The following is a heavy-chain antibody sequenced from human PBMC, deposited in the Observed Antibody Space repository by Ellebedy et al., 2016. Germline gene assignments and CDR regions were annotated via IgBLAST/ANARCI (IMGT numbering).Heavy chain of an antibody. V-gene: IGHV3-30*03. CDR1: GFTFSSYG. CDR3: ASGYYFDY. J-gene: IGHJ4*02. Sequence: GESLKISCAASGFTFSSYGMHWVRQAPGKGLEWVAVISYDGSNKYYADSVKGRFTISRDNSKNTLYLQMNSLRAEDTAVYYCASGYYFDYWGQGTLVTVSS. D-gene: IGHD3-3*01. CDR2: ISYDGSNK.